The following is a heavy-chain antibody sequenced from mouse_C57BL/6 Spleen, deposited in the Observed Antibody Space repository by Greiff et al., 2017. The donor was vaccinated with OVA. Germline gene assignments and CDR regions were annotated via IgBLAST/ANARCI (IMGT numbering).Heavy chain of an antibody. CDR2: ILPGSGST. J-gene: IGHJ2*01. CDR1: GYTFPGYW. V-gene: IGHV1-9*01. Sequence: QVQLQQSGAELIKPGASVKLSRQATGYTFPGYWIEWVKQRPGHGLEWIGKILPGSGSTNDNEKFKGKATFTADTSSNTAYMQLSSLTTEDSAIYDCAREAYYFDYWGQGTTVTVSS. CDR3: AREAYYFDY.